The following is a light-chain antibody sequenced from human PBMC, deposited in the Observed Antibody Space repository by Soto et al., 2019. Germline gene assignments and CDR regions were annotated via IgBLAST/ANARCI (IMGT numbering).Light chain of an antibody. V-gene: IGKV1-33*01. CDR3: QQYDNLPYT. Sequence: DIQMTQSPSSLSASVGDRVTITCQASQDTRKYLNWYQQKPGKAPKLLIYDVSNLATGVPSRFSGSGSGTDFTFTISSLQPEDIATYYCQQYDNLPYTFGPGTKLEI. CDR1: QDTRKY. CDR2: DVS. J-gene: IGKJ2*01.